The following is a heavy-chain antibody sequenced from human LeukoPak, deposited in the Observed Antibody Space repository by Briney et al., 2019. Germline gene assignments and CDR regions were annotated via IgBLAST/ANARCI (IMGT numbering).Heavy chain of an antibody. V-gene: IGHV3-30*18. CDR1: GFTFSSYG. CDR2: ISYDGSNK. J-gene: IGHJ4*02. Sequence: GRSLRLSCAASGFTFSSYGMHWVRQAPGKGLEWVAVISYDGSNKDYADSVKGRLTISRDNSKNTLYLQMNSLRVEDTAVYYCAQSPFYYGSYFDYWGQGTLVTVSS. D-gene: IGHD3-10*01. CDR3: AQSPFYYGSYFDY.